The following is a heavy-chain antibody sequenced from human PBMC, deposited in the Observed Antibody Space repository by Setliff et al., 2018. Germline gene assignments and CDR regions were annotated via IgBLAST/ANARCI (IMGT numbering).Heavy chain of an antibody. V-gene: IGHV3-7*03. CDR1: GFTFGDYA. CDR3: ARGTSGWFPHDY. D-gene: IGHD6-19*01. CDR2: IKKDGSET. Sequence: LSLSCLGSGFTFGDYAVSWVRQAPGKGLECVANIKKDGSETHYVDSVKGRFIISRDNAKDSLYLQMNSLRGEDTAVYYCARGTSGWFPHDYWGQGTLVTVS. J-gene: IGHJ4*02.